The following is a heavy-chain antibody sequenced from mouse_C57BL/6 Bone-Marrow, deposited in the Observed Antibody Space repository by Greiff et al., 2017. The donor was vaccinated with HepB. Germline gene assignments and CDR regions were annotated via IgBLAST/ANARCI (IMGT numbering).Heavy chain of an antibody. CDR3: ARPNWGVFDY. V-gene: IGHV1-4*01. CDR1: GYTFTSYT. D-gene: IGHD4-1*01. Sequence: VQLQQSGAELARPGASVKMSCKASGYTFTSYTMHWVKQRPGQGLEWIGYINPSSGYTKYNQKFKDKATLTADKSSNTAYMQLSSLTSEDSAVYYCARPNWGVFDYWGQGTTLTVSS. CDR2: INPSSGYT. J-gene: IGHJ2*01.